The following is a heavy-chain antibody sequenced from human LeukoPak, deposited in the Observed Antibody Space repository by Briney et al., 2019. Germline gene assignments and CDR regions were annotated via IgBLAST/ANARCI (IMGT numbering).Heavy chain of an antibody. V-gene: IGHV4-30-4*08. CDR2: IYYSGTT. Sequence: PSETLSLTCTVSGGSINNGDYYWSWIRQPPGKGLEWIGYIYYSGTTYYNPSLKSRLTISVDTSKNQFSLKLNSVTAADTAVYYCARRLAALRAFDIWGQGTMVTVSS. J-gene: IGHJ3*02. CDR3: ARRLAALRAFDI. CDR1: GGSINNGDYY. D-gene: IGHD3-16*01.